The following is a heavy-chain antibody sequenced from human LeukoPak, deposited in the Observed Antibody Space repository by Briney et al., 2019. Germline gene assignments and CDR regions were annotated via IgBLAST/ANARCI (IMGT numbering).Heavy chain of an antibody. D-gene: IGHD3-16*01. J-gene: IGHJ4*02. Sequence: SETLSLTCAVYGGSFSGYYWSWIRQPPGKGLEWIGEINHSGSTNYNPSLKSRVTISVDTSKNQFSLKLSSVTAADTAVYYCARVGDYAVRDWGQGTLVTVSS. V-gene: IGHV4-34*01. CDR2: INHSGST. CDR3: ARVGDYAVRD. CDR1: GGSFSGYY.